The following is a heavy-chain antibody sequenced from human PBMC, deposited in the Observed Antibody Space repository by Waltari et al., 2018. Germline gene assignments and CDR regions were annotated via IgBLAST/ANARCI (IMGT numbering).Heavy chain of an antibody. CDR1: GYSISSGYY. J-gene: IGHJ4*02. D-gene: IGHD3-16*01. Sequence: QVQLQESGPGLVKPSETLSLTCAVSGYSISSGYYWGWIRQPPGKGLEWIGSIYHSGSTYYNPSLKSRVTISVDTSKNQFSRKLSSVTAADTAVYYCARGGAGGRFFDYWGQGTLVTVSS. CDR3: ARGGAGGRFFDY. V-gene: IGHV4-38-2*01. CDR2: IYHSGST.